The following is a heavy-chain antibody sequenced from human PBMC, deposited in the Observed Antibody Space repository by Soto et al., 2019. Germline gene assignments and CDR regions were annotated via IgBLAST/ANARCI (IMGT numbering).Heavy chain of an antibody. CDR1: GGSISSSSYY. CDR3: ARRIAVAPFQFDP. D-gene: IGHD6-19*01. Sequence: QLQLQESGPGLVKPSETLSLTCTVSGGSISSSSYYWGWIRQPPGKGLEWIGSIYYSGSTYYNPSLKSRVTISVDTSKNQFSLKLSSVTAADTAVYYCARRIAVAPFQFDPWGQGTLVTVSS. CDR2: IYYSGST. V-gene: IGHV4-39*01. J-gene: IGHJ5*02.